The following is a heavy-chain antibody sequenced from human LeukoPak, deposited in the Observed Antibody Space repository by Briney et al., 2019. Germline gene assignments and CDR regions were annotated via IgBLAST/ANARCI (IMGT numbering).Heavy chain of an antibody. V-gene: IGHV3-23*01. CDR3: AKGGGGGCASRLAD. Sequence: PGGSLRLSCAASGLTFSNYAMSWVRQAPGKGLEWVSSICGNNDGTYYADSVKGRFTISRDNSKNTLYLQMNSLRAEDTAVYYCAKGGGGGCASRLADWGQGTRVTVSS. CDR2: ICGNNDGT. CDR1: GLTFSNYA. J-gene: IGHJ4*02. D-gene: IGHD2-15*01.